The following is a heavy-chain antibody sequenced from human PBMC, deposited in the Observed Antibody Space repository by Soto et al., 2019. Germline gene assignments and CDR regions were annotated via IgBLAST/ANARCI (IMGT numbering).Heavy chain of an antibody. D-gene: IGHD2-15*01. CDR1: GYTFPSYG. J-gene: IGHJ4*02. CDR2: ISGYNGNT. Sequence: ASVKVSCKASGYTFPSYGISWVRQAPGQGLEWMGRISGYNGNTNYAQMLQGRVTMTTDTSTSTAYMELRSLRSDDTAVYYCARDDCSGGSCYRPLDYWGQGTLVTSPQ. V-gene: IGHV1-18*01. CDR3: ARDDCSGGSCYRPLDY.